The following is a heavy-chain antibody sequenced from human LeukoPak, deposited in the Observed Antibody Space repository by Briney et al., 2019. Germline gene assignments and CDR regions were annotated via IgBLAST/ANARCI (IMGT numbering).Heavy chain of an antibody. J-gene: IGHJ4*02. CDR3: ARDSFLVGVVDY. CDR2: IYYSGST. D-gene: IGHD1-26*01. Sequence: SQTLSFTCTVSGGSISSGGYYWSWIRQHPGKGLEWIGYIYYSGSTYYNPSLKSRVTISVDTSKNQFSLKLSSVTAADTAVYYCARDSFLVGVVDYWGQGTLVTVSS. V-gene: IGHV4-31*03. CDR1: GGSISSGGYY.